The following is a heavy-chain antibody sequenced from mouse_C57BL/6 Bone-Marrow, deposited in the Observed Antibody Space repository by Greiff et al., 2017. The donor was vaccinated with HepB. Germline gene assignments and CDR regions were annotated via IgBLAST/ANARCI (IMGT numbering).Heavy chain of an antibody. J-gene: IGHJ3*01. CDR2: ISSGGSYT. D-gene: IGHD2-2*01. Sequence: EVQVVESGGDLVKPGGSLKLSCAASGFTFSSYGMSWVRQTPDKRLEWVATISSGGSYTYYPDSVKGRFTISRDNAKNTLYLQMSSLKSEDTAMYYCARHAMVTSFAYWGQGARVTVSA. CDR3: ARHAMVTSFAY. V-gene: IGHV5-6*01. CDR1: GFTFSSYG.